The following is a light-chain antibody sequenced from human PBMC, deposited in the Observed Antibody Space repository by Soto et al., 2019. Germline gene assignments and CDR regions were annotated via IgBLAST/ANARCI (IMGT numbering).Light chain of an antibody. CDR2: SDN. Sequence: QSVLTQPPSASGTPGQRVTISCSGSSSNIGRDFVYWYQQVPGTAPKPLIYSDNQRYSGVPDRFSGSKSGTSASLPISGLRSEDEADYSCASWDDNLSGVVFGGGTKLTVL. J-gene: IGLJ2*01. CDR1: SSNIGRDF. CDR3: ASWDDNLSGVV. V-gene: IGLV1-47*02.